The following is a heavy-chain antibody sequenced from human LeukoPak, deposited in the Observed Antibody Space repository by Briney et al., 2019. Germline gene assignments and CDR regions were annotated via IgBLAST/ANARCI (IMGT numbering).Heavy chain of an antibody. CDR3: ARAPPDHGERGWGFDY. J-gene: IGHJ4*02. CDR2: MNPNSGNT. V-gene: IGHV1-8*01. CDR1: GYTFTSYD. D-gene: IGHD4-17*01. Sequence: ASVKVSCKASGYTFTSYDINWVRQATGQGLEWMGWMNPNSGNTGYAQKFQGRVTMTRNTSISTAYMELSSLRSEDTAVYYCARAPPDHGERGWGFDYWGQGTLVTVSS.